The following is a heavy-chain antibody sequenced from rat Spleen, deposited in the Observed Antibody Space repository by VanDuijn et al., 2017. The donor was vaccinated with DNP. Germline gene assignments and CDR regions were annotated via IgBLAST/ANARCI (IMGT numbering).Heavy chain of an antibody. Sequence: EVQLVEAGGGLVQPGRSLKLSCAASGFIISDYYMAWVRQAPTKGLEWVAYISYDGGRTYNGDSVKGRFTISRDLANSTLYLQMNSLRSEDMATYYCARHVLPLRVWDYWGQGVMVTVSS. CDR2: ISYDGGRT. D-gene: IGHD1-4*01. V-gene: IGHV5-22*01. J-gene: IGHJ2*01. CDR3: ARHVLPLRVWDY. CDR1: GFIISDYY.